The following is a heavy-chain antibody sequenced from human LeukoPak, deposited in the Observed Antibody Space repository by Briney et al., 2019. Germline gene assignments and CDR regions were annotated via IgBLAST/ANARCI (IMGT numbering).Heavy chain of an antibody. D-gene: IGHD2-8*01. CDR1: GGSISSYY. J-gene: IGHJ5*02. CDR2: IYYSGST. Sequence: SETLSLTCTVSGGSISSYYWSWIRQPPGKGLEWIGYIYYSGSTNYNPSLKSRVTISVDTSKNQFSLKLSSVTAADGAVYYCAREGRGCTNGVCYLWFDPWGQGTLVTVSS. V-gene: IGHV4-59*01. CDR3: AREGRGCTNGVCYLWFDP.